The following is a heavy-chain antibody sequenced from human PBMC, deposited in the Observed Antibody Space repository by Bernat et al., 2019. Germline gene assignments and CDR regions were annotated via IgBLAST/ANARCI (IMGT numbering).Heavy chain of an antibody. CDR3: TTDSNCYGSGSHDGGLDP. J-gene: IGHJ5*02. V-gene: IGHV3-15*01. Sequence: EVQLVESGGGLVKPGGSLRLSCAASGFTFSNAWMSWVRQAPGKGLEWVGRIKSKTDGGTTDYAAPVKGRFTISRDDSKNTLYLQMNSLKTEDTAVYYCTTDSNCYGSGSHDGGLDPWGQGTLVTVSS. CDR1: GFTFSNAW. D-gene: IGHD3-10*01. CDR2: IKSKTDGGTT.